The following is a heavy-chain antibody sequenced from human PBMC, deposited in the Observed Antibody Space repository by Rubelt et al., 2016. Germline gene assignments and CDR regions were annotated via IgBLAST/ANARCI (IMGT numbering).Heavy chain of an antibody. CDR3: AGSRGGAVDY. CDR1: GDSVSSDSAA. Sequence: QVQLQQSGPGLVKPSQTLSLTCAISGDSVSSDSAAWSWIRQSPSRGLEWLGRTYYRSKWYNEYAVFMKSRITINPDPSKNQFSLQLNSVTPEDTAVYYCAGSRGGAVDYWDQGTLVTVSS. V-gene: IGHV6-1*01. J-gene: IGHJ4*02. CDR2: TYYRSKWYN. D-gene: IGHD3-10*01.